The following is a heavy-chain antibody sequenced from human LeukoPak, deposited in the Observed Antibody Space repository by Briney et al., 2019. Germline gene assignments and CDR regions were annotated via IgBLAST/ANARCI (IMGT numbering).Heavy chain of an antibody. V-gene: IGHV3-66*01. Sequence: GGSLRLSCAASGFTVSSTYMSWVRQAPGKGLEWVSVIYNGGSTYYADSVKGRFTISRDNSKNTVYLRMNSLRAEDTAVYYCARDGEYSYGYGFDYWGQGTLVTVSS. J-gene: IGHJ4*02. D-gene: IGHD5-18*01. CDR2: IYNGGST. CDR1: GFTVSSTY. CDR3: ARDGEYSYGYGFDY.